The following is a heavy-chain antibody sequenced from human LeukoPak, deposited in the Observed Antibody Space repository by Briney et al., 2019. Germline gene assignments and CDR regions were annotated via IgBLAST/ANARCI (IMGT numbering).Heavy chain of an antibody. CDR1: GFTFSSYA. CDR2: ISGSGGST. V-gene: IGHV3-23*01. Sequence: GGSLRLSCAAYGFTFSSYAISWDRQAPGKWLEWVSAISGSGGSTSYADSVKRRFTISRDNSKKPLYLQMNSLRAEDTAVYYCAKDPLADSGYDFPGDFDYWGQGTLVTVSS. J-gene: IGHJ4*02. CDR3: AKDPLADSGYDFPGDFDY. D-gene: IGHD5-12*01.